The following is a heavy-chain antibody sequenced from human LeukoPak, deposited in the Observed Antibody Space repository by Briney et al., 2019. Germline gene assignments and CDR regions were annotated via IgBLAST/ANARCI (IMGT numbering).Heavy chain of an antibody. CDR3: ARVLRYYDSSGYYY. Sequence: ASVKVSCKASGYTFTSYDINWVRKATGQGLEWMGWMNPNSGNTGYAQKFQGRVTMTRNTSISTAYMELSSLRSEDTAVYYCARVLRYYDSSGYYYWGQGTLVTVSS. CDR2: MNPNSGNT. J-gene: IGHJ4*02. CDR1: GYTFTSYD. V-gene: IGHV1-8*01. D-gene: IGHD3-22*01.